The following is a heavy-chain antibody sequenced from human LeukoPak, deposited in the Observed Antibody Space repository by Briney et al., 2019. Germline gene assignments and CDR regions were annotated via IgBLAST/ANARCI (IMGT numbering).Heavy chain of an antibody. CDR3: ARGRGFGELFARGWLDP. CDR1: GYTFTSYD. V-gene: IGHV1-8*01. D-gene: IGHD3-10*01. J-gene: IGHJ5*02. CDR2: MNPNSGNT. Sequence: ASVKVSCKASGYTFTSYDINWVRQATGQGLEWMGWMNPNSGNTGYAQKFQGRVTMTRNTSISTAYMELSSLRSEDTAVYYCARGRGFGELFARGWLDPWGQGTLVTVSS.